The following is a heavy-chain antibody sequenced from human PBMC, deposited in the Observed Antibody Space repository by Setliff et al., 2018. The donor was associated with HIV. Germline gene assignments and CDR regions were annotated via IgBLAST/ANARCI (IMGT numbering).Heavy chain of an antibody. Sequence: SETLSLTCSVSGASMSHSNYYWDWFRQPPGKGLEWIGGIYFDGLTWYNPSLKSRVTMSVDTSKNQFSLKLSSVTAADTAVYYCARQGGRGEILRFGESGYYYYMDVWGKGTTVTVSS. CDR2: IYFDGLT. CDR1: GASMSHSNYY. CDR3: ARQGGRGEILRFGESGYYYYMDV. J-gene: IGHJ6*03. D-gene: IGHD3-10*01. V-gene: IGHV4-39*07.